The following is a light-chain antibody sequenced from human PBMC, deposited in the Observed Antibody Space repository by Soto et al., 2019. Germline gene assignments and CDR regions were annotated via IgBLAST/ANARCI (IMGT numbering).Light chain of an antibody. V-gene: IGLV2-14*01. J-gene: IGLJ1*01. CDR3: SSYTSSSTYG. CDR2: EVT. CDR1: GSDVGGYDY. Sequence: LTQPASGSGAPGQSITISCTGTGSDVGGYDYVSWYQHHPGKAPKVMIYEVTNRPSGVSNRFSGSKAGNTASLPISGLLAEDEADYYCSSYTSSSTYGFGTGPKVTVL.